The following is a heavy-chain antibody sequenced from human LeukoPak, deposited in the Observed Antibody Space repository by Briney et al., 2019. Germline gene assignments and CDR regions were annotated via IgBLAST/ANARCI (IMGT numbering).Heavy chain of an antibody. CDR3: ARKESYYYDSSGYYLFADLFDY. J-gene: IGHJ4*02. D-gene: IGHD3-22*01. Sequence: SETLSPTCTVSGYSISSGYYWGWIRQPPGKGLEWIGSIYHSGSTYYNPSLKSRVTISVDTSKNQFSLKLSSVTAADTAVYYCARKESYYYDSSGYYLFADLFDYWGQGTLVTVSS. CDR1: GYSISSGYY. V-gene: IGHV4-38-2*02. CDR2: IYHSGST.